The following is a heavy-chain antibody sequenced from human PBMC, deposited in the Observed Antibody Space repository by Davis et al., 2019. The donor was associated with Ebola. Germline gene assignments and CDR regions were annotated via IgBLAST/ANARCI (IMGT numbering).Heavy chain of an antibody. J-gene: IGHJ3*02. CDR2: INHSGST. Sequence: SETLSLTCAVYGGSFSGYYWSWIRQPPGKGLEWIGEINHSGSTNYNPSLKSRVTISVDTSKNQFSLKLSSVTAADTAVYYCARGPSYYGIWGDAFDIWGQGTMVTVSS. D-gene: IGHD3-10*01. CDR3: ARGPSYYGIWGDAFDI. V-gene: IGHV4-34*01. CDR1: GGSFSGYY.